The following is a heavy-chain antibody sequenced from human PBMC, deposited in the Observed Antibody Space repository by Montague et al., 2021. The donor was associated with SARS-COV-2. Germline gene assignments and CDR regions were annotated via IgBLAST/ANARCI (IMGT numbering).Heavy chain of an antibody. D-gene: IGHD3-22*01. Sequence: SETLSLTCTVSGGSISGSGYYWGWIRQPPGKGLEWIGSIYHSGSTYYNPSLKSRVTISVDTSKNQFSLKLGSVTAADTAVYYCARFPTSYYYDSKAAPATPDAFDIWGQGTMVTVSS. CDR2: IYHSGST. V-gene: IGHV4-39*01. CDR1: GGSISGSGYY. J-gene: IGHJ3*02. CDR3: ARFPTSYYYDSKAAPATPDAFDI.